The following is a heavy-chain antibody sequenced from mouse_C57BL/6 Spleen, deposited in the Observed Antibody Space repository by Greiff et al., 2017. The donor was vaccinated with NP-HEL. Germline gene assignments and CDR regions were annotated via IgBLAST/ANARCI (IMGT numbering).Heavy chain of an antibody. Sequence: DVQLVESEGGLVQPGSSMKLSCTASGFTFSDYYMAWVRQVPEKGLEWVANINYDGSSTYYLDSLKSRFIISRDNAKNILYLQMSSLKSEDTATYYCARDRGYGMDWYFDVWGTGTTVTVSS. V-gene: IGHV5-16*01. CDR3: ARDRGYGMDWYFDV. J-gene: IGHJ1*03. CDR2: INYDGSST. D-gene: IGHD1-1*01. CDR1: GFTFSDYY.